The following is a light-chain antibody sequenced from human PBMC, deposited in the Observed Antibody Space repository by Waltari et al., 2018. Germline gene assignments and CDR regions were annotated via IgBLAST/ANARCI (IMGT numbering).Light chain of an antibody. V-gene: IGLV3-1*01. Sequence: SYELTQPPSVSVSPGQTATITCSGEKVGDKYACWYQQRPGQAPILLIYEDNKRPSGTPYPFSASNTGNTATLTIQGTEAVEEADYYCWAWVGNNVVFGGGTKLTVL. CDR3: WAWVGNNVV. CDR2: EDN. J-gene: IGLJ2*01. CDR1: KVGDKY.